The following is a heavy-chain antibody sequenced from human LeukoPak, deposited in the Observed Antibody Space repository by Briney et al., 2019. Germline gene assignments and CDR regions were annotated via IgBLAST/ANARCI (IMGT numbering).Heavy chain of an antibody. Sequence: GGSLRLSCAASGFTFSSYGMSWVRQAPGKGLEWVSGISGSGGSTYYADSVKGRFTISRDNSKNTLYLQMDSLRAEDTAVYYCATPPTVTRNYWGQGTLVTVSA. CDR2: ISGSGGST. V-gene: IGHV3-23*01. CDR1: GFTFSSYG. J-gene: IGHJ4*02. CDR3: ATPPTVTRNY. D-gene: IGHD4-17*01.